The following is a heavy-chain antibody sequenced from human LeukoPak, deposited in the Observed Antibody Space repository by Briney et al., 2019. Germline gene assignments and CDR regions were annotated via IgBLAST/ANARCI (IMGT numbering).Heavy chain of an antibody. D-gene: IGHD3-10*01. CDR1: GYTXTSYY. CDR2: INPSGGST. Sequence: ASVKVSCKSSGYTXTSYYMYGVRPAPGQGLEWMGIINPSGGSTSYAQKFQGRVTMTRDTSTSTVYMELSSLRSEDTAVYYCARDSGMVRGTVDYWGQGTLVTVSS. J-gene: IGHJ4*02. V-gene: IGHV1-46*01. CDR3: ARDSGMVRGTVDY.